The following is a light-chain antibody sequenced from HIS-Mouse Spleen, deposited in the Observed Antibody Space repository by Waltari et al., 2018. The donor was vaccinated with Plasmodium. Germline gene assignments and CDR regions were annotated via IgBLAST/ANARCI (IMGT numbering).Light chain of an antibody. V-gene: IGKV3-11*01. J-gene: IGKJ5*01. Sequence: EIVLTQSPATLSLSPGERATLSCRASQSVSSYLAWYQQKPGQEPRLIIYDASNRSPGIPARFSGSGSGTDFTLTISSLEPEDFAVYYCQQRSNWHPITFGQGTRLEIK. CDR3: QQRSNWHPIT. CDR2: DAS. CDR1: QSVSSY.